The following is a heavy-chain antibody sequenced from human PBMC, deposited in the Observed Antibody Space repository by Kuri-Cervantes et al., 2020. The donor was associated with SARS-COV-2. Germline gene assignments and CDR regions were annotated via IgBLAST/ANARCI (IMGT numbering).Heavy chain of an antibody. D-gene: IGHD3-16*02. CDR3: ARDSYDYVWGSYRFNY. Sequence: GESLKISCAASGFNFNNFAFHWVRQAPGKGLEWVAVISYEGSIQYYADSLRGRFTISKDTSRDTLYLQMNSLTTEDTAVYYCARDSYDYVWGSYRFNYWGQGTLVTVSS. CDR2: ISYEGSIQ. V-gene: IGHV3-30-3*01. J-gene: IGHJ4*02. CDR1: GFNFNNFA.